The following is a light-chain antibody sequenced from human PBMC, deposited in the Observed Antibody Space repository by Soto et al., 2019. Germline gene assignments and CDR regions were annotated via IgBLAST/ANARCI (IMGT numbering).Light chain of an antibody. J-gene: IGLJ1*01. CDR3: SSYTSSSTLYV. CDR2: DVS. Sequence: QSVLTQPASVSGSPGQSITISCTGTSSDVGGYNYVSWYQQHPGKAPKLMIYDVSNRPSGVSNRFSGSKSGNTASLTISGLQAEDDADYYCSSYTSSSTLYVFGTGTKV. CDR1: SSDVGGYNY. V-gene: IGLV2-14*01.